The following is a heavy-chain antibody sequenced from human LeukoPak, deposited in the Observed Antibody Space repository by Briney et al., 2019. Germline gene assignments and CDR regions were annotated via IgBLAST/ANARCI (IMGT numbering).Heavy chain of an antibody. CDR3: ARDGDIVVVPAAIWWFDP. CDR1: GYTFTSYG. CDR2: ISAYNGNT. Sequence: ASVKVSCKASGYTFTSYGISWVRQAPGQGLEWVGWISAYNGNTNYAQKLQGRVTMTTDTSTSTAYMELRSLRSDDTAVYYCARDGDIVVVPAAIWWFDPWGQGTLVTVSS. D-gene: IGHD2-2*01. V-gene: IGHV1-18*01. J-gene: IGHJ5*02.